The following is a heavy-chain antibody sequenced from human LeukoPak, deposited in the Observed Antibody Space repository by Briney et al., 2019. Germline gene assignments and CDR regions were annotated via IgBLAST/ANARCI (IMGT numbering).Heavy chain of an antibody. J-gene: IGHJ6*03. CDR3: AKDHQGKGFWSGYYHYYYYYMDV. D-gene: IGHD3-3*01. Sequence: GGSLRLSCAASGFTFSSYAMHWVRQAPGKGLEYVSAISSNGGSTYYANSVKGRFTISRDNSKNTLYLQMNSLRAEDTAVYYCAKDHQGKGFWSGYYHYYYYYMDVWGKGTTVTVSS. CDR1: GFTFSSYA. CDR2: ISSNGGST. V-gene: IGHV3-64*01.